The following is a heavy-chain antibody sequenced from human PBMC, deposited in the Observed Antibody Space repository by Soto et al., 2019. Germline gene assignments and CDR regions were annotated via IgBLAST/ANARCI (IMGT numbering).Heavy chain of an antibody. Sequence: GGSLRLSCAASGFTFSSYAMSWVRQAPGKGLEWVSAISGSGGSTYYADSVKGRFTISRDNSKNTLYLQMNSLRAEDTAVYYCAKSPTYYYDSSGLVDYWGQGTLVTVSS. V-gene: IGHV3-23*01. CDR2: ISGSGGST. CDR3: AKSPTYYYDSSGLVDY. D-gene: IGHD3-22*01. J-gene: IGHJ4*02. CDR1: GFTFSSYA.